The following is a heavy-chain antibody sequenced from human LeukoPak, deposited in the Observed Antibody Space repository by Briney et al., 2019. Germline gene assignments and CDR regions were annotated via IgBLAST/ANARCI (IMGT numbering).Heavy chain of an antibody. V-gene: IGHV3-66*01. CDR1: GFTVSSNY. J-gene: IGHJ4*02. CDR2: IYSGGST. CDR3: ARYSSGYYAFDY. D-gene: IGHD3-22*01. Sequence: PGGSLRLSCAASGFTVSSNYMSWVRQAPGKGLEWVSVIYSGGSTYYADSVKGRFTISRDNSKNTLNLQMNSLRAEDTAVYYCARYSSGYYAFDYWGQGTLVTVSS.